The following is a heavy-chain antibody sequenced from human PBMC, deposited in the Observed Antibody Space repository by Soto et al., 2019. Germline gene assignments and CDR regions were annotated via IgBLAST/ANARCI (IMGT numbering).Heavy chain of an antibody. D-gene: IGHD6-13*01. V-gene: IGHV3-72*01. CDR1: GFTFSDHY. Sequence: GGSLRLSCAASGFTFSDHYMDWVRQAPGKGLEWVGRTRNKASSHTTEYAASVKGRFTISRDDSKNSLYLQMNSLKTEDTAVYYCARGGYSSRRYYYYGMDVWGQGTTVTVSS. CDR2: TRNKASSHTT. J-gene: IGHJ6*02. CDR3: ARGGYSSRRYYYYGMDV.